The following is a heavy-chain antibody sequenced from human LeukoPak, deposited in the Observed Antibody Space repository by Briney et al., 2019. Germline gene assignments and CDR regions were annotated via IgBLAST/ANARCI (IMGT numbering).Heavy chain of an antibody. V-gene: IGHV3-30-3*01. CDR3: ARGGATWAVAGTVDY. Sequence: PGGSLRLSCAASGFTFSSYAMHWVRQAPGKGLEWVAVISYDGSNKYYADSVKGRFTISRDNSKNTLYLQMNSLRAEDTAVYYCARGGATWAVAGTVDYWGQGTLVTVSS. CDR1: GFTFSSYA. CDR2: ISYDGSNK. D-gene: IGHD6-19*01. J-gene: IGHJ4*02.